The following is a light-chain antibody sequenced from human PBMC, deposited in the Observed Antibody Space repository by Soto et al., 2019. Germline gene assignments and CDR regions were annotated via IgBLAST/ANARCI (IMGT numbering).Light chain of an antibody. CDR1: QSVSSSY. Sequence: EIVCTPSPGTLSLSPGERSTLSGRASQSVSSSYLAWYQQKPGQAPRLLIYGASSRATGIPDRFSGSGSGTDFTLTISRLEPEDFAVYYCQQYGSSPTFGQGTRLEIK. V-gene: IGKV3-20*01. CDR2: GAS. CDR3: QQYGSSPT. J-gene: IGKJ5*01.